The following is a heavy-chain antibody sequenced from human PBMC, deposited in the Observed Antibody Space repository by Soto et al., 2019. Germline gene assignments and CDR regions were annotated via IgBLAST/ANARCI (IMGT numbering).Heavy chain of an antibody. CDR1: GFTFSSYS. V-gene: IGHV3-21*01. J-gene: IGHJ4*02. D-gene: IGHD3-3*01. CDR3: ARDSNECFDF. CDR2: ISTSSSYI. Sequence: VQLVESGGGLVKPGGSLRLSCAASGFTFSSYSMNWVRQAPGKGLEWVSSISTSSSYIYYADSVKGRFTISRDNAKNSLYLQMNSLRAEDTAVYYCARDSNECFDFWGQGTLVTVSS.